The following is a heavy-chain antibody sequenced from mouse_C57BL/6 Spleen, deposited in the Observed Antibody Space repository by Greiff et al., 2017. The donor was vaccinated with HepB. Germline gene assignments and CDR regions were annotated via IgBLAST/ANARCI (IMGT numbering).Heavy chain of an antibody. D-gene: IGHD6-2*01. CDR1: GYTFTSYW. V-gene: IGHV1-64*01. J-gene: IGHJ4*01. CDR3: ARSPSLAMDY. Sequence: VKLQQPGAELVKPGASVKLSCKASGYTFTSYWMHWVKQRPGQGLEWIGMIHPNSGSTNYNEKFKSKATLTVDKSSSTAYMQLSSLTSEDSAVYYCARSPSLAMDYWGQGTSVTVSS. CDR2: IHPNSGST.